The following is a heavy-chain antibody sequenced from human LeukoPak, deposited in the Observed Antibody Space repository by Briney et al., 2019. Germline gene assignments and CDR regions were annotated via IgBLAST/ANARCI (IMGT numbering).Heavy chain of an antibody. Sequence: GGSLRLSCAAPGFIFSNAWMNWVRQAPGKGLEGVGLIKGRSDGEAPHYAAPVEGRFTISRDDSKHTLFLQMNSLKTEDPGVYYCTTLYRLDPWGQGTLVTVSS. CDR3: TTLYRLDP. CDR2: IKGRSDGEAP. CDR1: GFIFSNAW. D-gene: IGHD2-8*01. V-gene: IGHV3-15*01. J-gene: IGHJ5*02.